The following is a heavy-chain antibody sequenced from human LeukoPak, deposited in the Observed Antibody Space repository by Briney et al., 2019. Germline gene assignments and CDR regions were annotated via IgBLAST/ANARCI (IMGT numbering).Heavy chain of an antibody. V-gene: IGHV3-30*18. D-gene: IGHD6-13*01. Sequence: PXGSLRLSCAASGFTFSSYGMNWVRQAPGKGLEWVAVISYDGSNKYYADSVKGRFTISRDNSKKTLYLLMNSLRAEDTAVYYCAKAWGATSSWYGIDPWGQGTLVTVSS. CDR3: AKAWGATSSWYGIDP. CDR2: ISYDGSNK. J-gene: IGHJ5*02. CDR1: GFTFSSYG.